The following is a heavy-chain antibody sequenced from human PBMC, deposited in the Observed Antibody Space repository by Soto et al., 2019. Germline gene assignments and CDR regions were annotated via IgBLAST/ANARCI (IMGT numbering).Heavy chain of an antibody. CDR3: ARRGIAARASQSYYYYYYYMDV. CDR2: MNPNSGNT. J-gene: IGHJ6*03. CDR1: GYTFTSYD. V-gene: IGHV1-8*01. D-gene: IGHD6-6*01. Sequence: ASVKVSCKASGYTFTSYDINWVRQATGQGLEWMGWMNPNSGNTGYAQKFQGRVTMTRNTSISTAYMELSSLRSEDTAVYYCARRGIAARASQSYYYYYYYMDVWGKGTTVTV.